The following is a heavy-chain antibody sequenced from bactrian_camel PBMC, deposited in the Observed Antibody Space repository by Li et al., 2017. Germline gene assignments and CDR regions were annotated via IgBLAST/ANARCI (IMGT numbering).Heavy chain of an antibody. CDR3: TTSYGGDNAFGY. CDR1: RSLRC. J-gene: IGHJ6*01. D-gene: IGHD6*01. V-gene: IGHV3S53*01. Sequence: HVQLVESGGGSVQAGGSLTLSCAASRSLRCMGWFRQAPGREREGVATIDLDGRASYADFVKGRFTISRDNAKNTVYLEMNAMRSEDTALYYCTTSYGGDNAFGYWGQGTQVTVS. CDR2: IDLDGRA.